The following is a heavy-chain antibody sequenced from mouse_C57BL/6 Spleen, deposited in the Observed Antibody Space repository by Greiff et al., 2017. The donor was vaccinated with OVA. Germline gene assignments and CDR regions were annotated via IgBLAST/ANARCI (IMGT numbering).Heavy chain of an antibody. J-gene: IGHJ3*01. Sequence: QVQLQQPGAELVKPGASVKMSCKASGYTFTSYWITWVKQRPGQGLEWIGDIYPGSGSTNYNEKFKSKATLTVDTSSSTAYMQLSSLTSEDSAVYDCARGDSKKFCFAYWGQGTLVTVSA. D-gene: IGHD2-5*01. CDR2: IYPGSGST. V-gene: IGHV1-55*01. CDR1: GYTFTSYW. CDR3: ARGDSKKFCFAY.